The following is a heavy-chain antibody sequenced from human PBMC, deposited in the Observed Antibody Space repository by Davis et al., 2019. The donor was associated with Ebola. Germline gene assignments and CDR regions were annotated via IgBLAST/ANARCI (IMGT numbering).Heavy chain of an antibody. J-gene: IGHJ6*02. D-gene: IGHD2-2*02. CDR3: ARELVPAAIPPYYYYGMDV. Sequence: AASVKVSCKASGYTFTSYYMHWVRQAPGQGLEWMGIINPSGGSTSYAQKFQGRVTMTRDTSTSTVYMELSSLRSEDTAVYYCARELVPAAIPPYYYYGMDVWSQGTTVTVSS. CDR1: GYTFTSYY. CDR2: INPSGGST. V-gene: IGHV1-46*01.